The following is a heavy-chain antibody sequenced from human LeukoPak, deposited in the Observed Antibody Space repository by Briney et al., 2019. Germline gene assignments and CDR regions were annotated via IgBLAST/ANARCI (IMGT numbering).Heavy chain of an antibody. CDR2: IKTDGSEK. Sequence: PGGSLRLSCEASGFTFSSYWMSWVRQAPGKGLEWVANIKTDGSEKYYVDSVKGRFTISRDNAKNSLYLQMNSLRAEDTAVYYCARLEEVAVAGGIMDVWGQGTTVTVSS. J-gene: IGHJ6*02. D-gene: IGHD6-19*01. CDR1: GFTFSSYW. V-gene: IGHV3-7*03. CDR3: ARLEEVAVAGGIMDV.